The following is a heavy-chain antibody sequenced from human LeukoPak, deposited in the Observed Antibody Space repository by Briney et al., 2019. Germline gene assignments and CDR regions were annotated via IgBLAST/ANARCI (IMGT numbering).Heavy chain of an antibody. CDR1: GYSISSGSY. J-gene: IGHJ6*03. CDR2: IYHSGST. V-gene: IGHV4-38-2*02. CDR3: ARRYCSGADCYGGDSYYYMDV. Sequence: KSSETLSLTCNVSGYSISSGSYWGWIRQPPGKGLEWIGSIYHSGSTYYNPSLKSRVTISVDTSKNQFSLKLSSVTAADTAVYYCARRYCSGADCYGGDSYYYMDVWGKGTTVTISS. D-gene: IGHD2-2*01.